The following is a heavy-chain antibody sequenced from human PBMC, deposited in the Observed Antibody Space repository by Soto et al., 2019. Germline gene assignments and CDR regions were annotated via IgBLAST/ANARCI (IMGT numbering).Heavy chain of an antibody. CDR1: RGPISSDDYY. D-gene: IGHD2-8*01. J-gene: IGHJ4*02. V-gene: IGHV4-30-4*01. CDR3: FSRPGECTNGECYNHFYY. CDR2: IDYNGST. Sequence: PSETLSLPCTVSRGPISSDDYYWPWIRQPPGKDVEWMGYIDYNGSTFYNPSLMSLLAISVDTSKNQVSLRVSSVSAADSAVYYCFSRPGECTNGECYNHFYYLGQGILVTVSS.